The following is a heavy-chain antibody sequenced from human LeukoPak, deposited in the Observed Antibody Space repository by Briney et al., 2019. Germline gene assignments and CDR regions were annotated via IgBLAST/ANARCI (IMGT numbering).Heavy chain of an antibody. V-gene: IGHV3-53*01. D-gene: IGHD3-10*01. CDR1: GFTVSSNY. Sequence: GGSLRLSCAASGFTVSSNYMSWVRQAPGKGLEWVSVIYSGGSTYYADSVKGRFTISRDNSKNTLYLQMNSLRAEDTAVYYCAKDHGSGSYYNGDYYYYGMDVWGQGTTVTVSS. CDR2: IYSGGST. CDR3: AKDHGSGSYYNGDYYYYGMDV. J-gene: IGHJ6*02.